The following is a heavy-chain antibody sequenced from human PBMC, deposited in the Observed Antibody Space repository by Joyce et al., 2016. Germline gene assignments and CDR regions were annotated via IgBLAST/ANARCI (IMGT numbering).Heavy chain of an antibody. V-gene: IGHV3-30*18. CDR2: ALQDGRSQ. J-gene: IGHJ3*02. CDR3: AKAYYPSVAVAITLEI. D-gene: IGHD6-19*01. CDR1: GFTFSSYD. Sequence: QVQLVESGGGVVQPGRSLRLSCAASGFTFSSYDIHWIRQAPGKGLEWVTVALQDGRSQYYADSVKGRFTTSRDISRNMVYLQMNSLRPEDTAVYYCAKAYYPSVAVAITLEIWGQGTTVTVSS.